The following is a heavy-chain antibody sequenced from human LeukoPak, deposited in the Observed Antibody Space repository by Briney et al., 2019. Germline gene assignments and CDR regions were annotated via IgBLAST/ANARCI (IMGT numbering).Heavy chain of an antibody. Sequence: GGSLRLSCAASGFTVSNNYMSWVRQAPGKGLEWVSVIYSGGSTYYADSVKGRFTISRDNSKNTLYLQMNSLRAEDTAVYYCAREGAAAGALYAFDIWGQGTMVTVSS. D-gene: IGHD6-13*01. CDR2: IYSGGST. CDR3: AREGAAAGALYAFDI. J-gene: IGHJ3*02. V-gene: IGHV3-53*01. CDR1: GFTVSNNY.